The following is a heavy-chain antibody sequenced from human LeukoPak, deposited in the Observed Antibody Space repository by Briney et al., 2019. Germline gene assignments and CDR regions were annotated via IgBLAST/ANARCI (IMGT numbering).Heavy chain of an antibody. CDR3: ARDGGSAMPFDY. CDR1: GFTFSTYW. Sequence: SGGSLILSCAASGFTFSTYWMSWVRQAPGKGLEWVANIRQDGSDKYYVDSVKGRFTISRDNAKNSLYLQMNSLRAEDTAVYYCARDGGSAMPFDYWGQGTLVTVSS. V-gene: IGHV3-7*01. J-gene: IGHJ4*02. CDR2: IRQDGSDK. D-gene: IGHD2-2*01.